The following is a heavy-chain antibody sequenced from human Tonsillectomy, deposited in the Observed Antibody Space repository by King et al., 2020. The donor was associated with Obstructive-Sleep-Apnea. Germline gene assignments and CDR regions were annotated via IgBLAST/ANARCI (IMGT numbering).Heavy chain of an antibody. CDR2: ISYDGSNK. CDR3: ARRRVRGATYYYGMDV. J-gene: IGHJ6*02. V-gene: IGHV3-30-3*01. Sequence: VQLVESGGGVVQPGRSLRLSCAVSGFSFSSYAMHWVRQAPGKGLEWVAVISYDGSNKHYADSVKGRFTISRDNSKNPLYLQMNSLRAEDTAVYYCARRRVRGATYYYGMDVWGQGTTVTVPS. D-gene: IGHD3-10*01. CDR1: GFSFSSYA.